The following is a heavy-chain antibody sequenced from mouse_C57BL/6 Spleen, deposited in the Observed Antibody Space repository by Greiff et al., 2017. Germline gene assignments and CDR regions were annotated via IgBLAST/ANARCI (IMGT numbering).Heavy chain of an antibody. CDR3: ASSDYYGSSYPFAY. Sequence: VKLQESGPGLVAPSQSLSITCTVSGFSLTSYGVDWVRQSPGKGLEWLGVIWGVGSTNYNSALKSRLSISKDNSKSQVFLKMNSLQTDDTAMYYCASSDYYGSSYPFAYWGQGTLVTVSA. D-gene: IGHD1-1*01. CDR1: GFSLTSYG. CDR2: IWGVGST. V-gene: IGHV2-6*01. J-gene: IGHJ3*01.